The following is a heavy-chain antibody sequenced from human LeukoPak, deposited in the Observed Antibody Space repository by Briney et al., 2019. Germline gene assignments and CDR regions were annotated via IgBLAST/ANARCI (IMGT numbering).Heavy chain of an antibody. Sequence: SETLSLTCTVSGGSISSSSYYWGWIRQPPGKGLEWIGSIYYSGSTYYNPSLKSRVTTSVDTSKNQFSLKLSSVTAADTAVYYCARHGMVAAAGRGYFDYWGQGTLVTVSS. CDR3: ARHGMVAAAGRGYFDY. CDR2: IYYSGST. D-gene: IGHD6-13*01. V-gene: IGHV4-39*01. J-gene: IGHJ4*02. CDR1: GGSISSSSYY.